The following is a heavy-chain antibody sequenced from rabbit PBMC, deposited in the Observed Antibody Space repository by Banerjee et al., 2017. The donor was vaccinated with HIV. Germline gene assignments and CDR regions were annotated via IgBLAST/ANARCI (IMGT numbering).Heavy chain of an antibody. D-gene: IGHD4-1*01. Sequence: KPEGSLTLTCTASGFDFSNYYMSWVRQAPGKGLEWIACIYVGDGNTFYASWAKGRFTISKTSSTTVTLQMTSLTAADTASYFCARDLAGVIGWNFGLWGPGTLVTVS. CDR1: GFDFSNYY. CDR2: IYVGDGNT. J-gene: IGHJ4*01. CDR3: ARDLAGVIGWNFGL. V-gene: IGHV1S40*01.